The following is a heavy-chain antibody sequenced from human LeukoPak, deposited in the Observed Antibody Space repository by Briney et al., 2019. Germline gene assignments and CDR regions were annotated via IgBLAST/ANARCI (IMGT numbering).Heavy chain of an antibody. V-gene: IGHV3-30*04. CDR3: ARTLSYYVSSGYPPDDY. D-gene: IGHD3-22*01. J-gene: IGHJ4*02. Sequence: GGSLRLSCAASGFTFSSYAMHWVRQAPGKGLEWVAVISYDGSNKYYADSVKGRFTISRDNSKNTLYLQMNSLRAEDTAVYYCARTLSYYVSSGYPPDDYWGQGTLVTVSS. CDR2: ISYDGSNK. CDR1: GFTFSSYA.